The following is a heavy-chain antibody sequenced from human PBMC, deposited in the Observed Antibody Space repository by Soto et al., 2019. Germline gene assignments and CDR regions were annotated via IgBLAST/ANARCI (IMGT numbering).Heavy chain of an antibody. CDR2: INPKTGAT. CDR1: LCSFTGDY. V-gene: IGHV1-2*02. Sequence: ASENVSCKASLCSFTGDYIHWVRQAPLQGLEWVGWINPKTGATNFAQRFQGRVTMTRDTSITTAYMDLSSLTSDDTATYYCAKTYDGSGQPSHWFGPWGQGTPVTVS. D-gene: IGHD3-22*01. CDR3: AKTYDGSGQPSHWFGP. J-gene: IGHJ5*02.